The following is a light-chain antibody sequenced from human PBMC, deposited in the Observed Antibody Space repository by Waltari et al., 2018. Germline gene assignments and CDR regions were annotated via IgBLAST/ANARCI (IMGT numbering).Light chain of an antibody. J-gene: IGLJ3*02. Sequence: QSALTQPASVSGSPGQSITISCTGTSSDVGRYNLVSWYQQYPGKAPKPMISEVSKRPSGVSYRFSGSKSGNTASLTISGLQAEDEADYYCCSYAGSSTWVFGGGTKLTVL. CDR2: EVS. V-gene: IGLV2-23*02. CDR1: SSDVGRYNL. CDR3: CSYAGSSTWV.